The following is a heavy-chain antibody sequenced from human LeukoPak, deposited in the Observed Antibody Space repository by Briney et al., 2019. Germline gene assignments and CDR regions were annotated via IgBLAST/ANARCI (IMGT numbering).Heavy chain of an antibody. Sequence: GGSLRLSCAASGFTFRTYWMSWVRQAPGKGLEWVASINQGGSETYYVESVKGRFTISRDNAMNSFFLQMNSLRAEDTTVYYCARLIGDRTIYDYWGQGTLVTVSS. J-gene: IGHJ4*02. CDR1: GFTFRTYW. CDR3: ARLIGDRTIYDY. D-gene: IGHD6-6*01. CDR2: INQGGSET. V-gene: IGHV3-7*01.